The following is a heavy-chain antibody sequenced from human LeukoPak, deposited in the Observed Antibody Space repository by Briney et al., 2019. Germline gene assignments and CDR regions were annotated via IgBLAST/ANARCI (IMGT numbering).Heavy chain of an antibody. J-gene: IGHJ3*02. CDR2: ISAYNGNT. D-gene: IGHD3-10*01. CDR3: AREVLWFGELSTRGAFDI. V-gene: IGHV1-18*01. Sequence: ASVKVSCKASGYTFTSYGISWVRQAPGQGLEWMGWISAYNGNTNYAQKLQGRVTMTTDTSTSTAYMELRSLRSDDTAVYYCAREVLWFGELSTRGAFDIWGQGTMVTVSS. CDR1: GYTFTSYG.